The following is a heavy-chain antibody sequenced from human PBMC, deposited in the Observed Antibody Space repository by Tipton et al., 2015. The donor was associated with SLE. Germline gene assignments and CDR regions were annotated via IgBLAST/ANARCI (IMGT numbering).Heavy chain of an antibody. CDR1: AYSISSDYY. J-gene: IGHJ4*02. V-gene: IGHV4-38-2*02. CDR2: MYRSGRT. CDR3: ARETDSTLRH. Sequence: TLSLTCSVSAYSISSDYYWGWIRQPPGKGLEWIGTMYRSGRTSYNPSLQSRVTISVDTSKNQFSLKLSSVTAADTAVYYCARETDSTLRHWGQGTLVTVSS. D-gene: IGHD6-13*01.